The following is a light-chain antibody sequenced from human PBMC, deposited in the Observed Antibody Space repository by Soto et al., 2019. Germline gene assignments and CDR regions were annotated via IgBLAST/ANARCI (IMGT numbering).Light chain of an antibody. CDR2: GAS. V-gene: IGKV3-15*01. Sequence: IVMTQSPATLFMSPGERAALSCRSSHIVSSNLAWYQQKPGQAPRLLXYGASTRATGIPARFSGSGSGTEFTLTIRSLQSEDFAVYYCQQYNNWPPSTFGQGTKVDIK. CDR1: HIVSSN. CDR3: QQYNNWPPST. J-gene: IGKJ1*01.